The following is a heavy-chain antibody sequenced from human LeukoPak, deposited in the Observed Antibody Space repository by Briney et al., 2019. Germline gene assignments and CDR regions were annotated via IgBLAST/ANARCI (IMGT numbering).Heavy chain of an antibody. CDR3: AKVRGLGYCSSTSCSSGGAFDI. CDR2: ISGSGGST. D-gene: IGHD2-2*01. V-gene: IGHV3-23*01. Sequence: GGSLRLSCAASGFTFSSCAMSWVRQAPGKGLEWVSAISGSGGSTYYADSVKGRFTISRDNSKNTLYLQMNSLRAEDTAVYYCAKVRGLGYCSSTSCSSGGAFDIWGQGTMVTVSS. CDR1: GFTFSSCA. J-gene: IGHJ3*02.